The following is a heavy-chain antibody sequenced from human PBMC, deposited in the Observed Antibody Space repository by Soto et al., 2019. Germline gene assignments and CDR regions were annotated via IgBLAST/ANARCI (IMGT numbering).Heavy chain of an antibody. CDR3: SRLGFSSTWFDP. CDR2: IKSKGENYAT. Sequence: PGGSLRLSCAASGFTFNDFAIHWVRLASGKGLEWVGRIKSKGENYATAYAASVKGRFTISRDDSQNTAYLQMDSLKTDDTAVYYCSRLGFSSTWFDPWGQGTLVTVSS. D-gene: IGHD6-13*01. V-gene: IGHV3-73*01. J-gene: IGHJ5*02. CDR1: GFTFNDFA.